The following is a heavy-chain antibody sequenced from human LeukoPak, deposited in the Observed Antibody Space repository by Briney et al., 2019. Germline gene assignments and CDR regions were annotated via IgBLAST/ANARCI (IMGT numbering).Heavy chain of an antibody. Sequence: ASVTVSCKVSGYTLTELSMHWVRQAPGKGLEWMGGFDPEDGETIYAQKFQGRVTMTEDTSTDTAYMEPSSLRSEDTAVYYCATAIRFGELGGYYFDYWGQGTLVTVSS. CDR2: FDPEDGET. CDR3: ATAIRFGELGGYYFDY. D-gene: IGHD3-10*01. V-gene: IGHV1-24*01. CDR1: GYTLTELS. J-gene: IGHJ4*02.